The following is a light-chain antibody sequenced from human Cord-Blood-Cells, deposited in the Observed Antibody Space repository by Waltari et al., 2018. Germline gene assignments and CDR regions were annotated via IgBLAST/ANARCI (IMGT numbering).Light chain of an antibody. J-gene: IGLJ2*01. Sequence: QSALTPPPSASGCPGQSVPISCTGTSSDVGGCNSVSWYQQHPAKAPKLMIYEVSRRPPGFPVRFSGSKSGNPAALTVAVLQAEDEADYFCSSYAGSNNCVVFGGGTKLTAL. V-gene: IGLV2-8*01. CDR2: EVS. CDR1: SSDVGGCNS. CDR3: SSYAGSNNCVV.